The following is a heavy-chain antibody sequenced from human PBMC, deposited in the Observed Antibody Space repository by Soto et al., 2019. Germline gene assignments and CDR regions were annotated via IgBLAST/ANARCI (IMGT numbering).Heavy chain of an antibody. CDR2: INHTGGT. Sequence: PSETLSLTCAVYGGSVNGYYWNWIRQPPGKGLEWTGEINHTGGTHYNPPLKSRVTMSVDTSKNQFSLRLSSVTAADTAIYYCATRITVFGLLIPPFDPWGQGTQVTVSS. CDR1: GGSVNGYY. D-gene: IGHD3-3*01. CDR3: ATRITVFGLLIPPFDP. V-gene: IGHV4-34*01. J-gene: IGHJ5*02.